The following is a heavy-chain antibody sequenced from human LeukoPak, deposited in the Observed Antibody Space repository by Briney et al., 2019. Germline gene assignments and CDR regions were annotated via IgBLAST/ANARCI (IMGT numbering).Heavy chain of an antibody. CDR3: ARRGRDYHYGMDV. CDR1: GGSISSYY. CDR2: IYYSGST. V-gene: IGHV4-59*08. J-gene: IGHJ6*02. D-gene: IGHD3-16*01. Sequence: PSETLSLTCTVSGGSISSYYWSWVRQPPGKGLEWIGYIYYSGSTNYNPSLKSRVTISVDTSKNQFSLKLSSVTAADTAVYYCARRGRDYHYGMDVWGQGTTVTVSS.